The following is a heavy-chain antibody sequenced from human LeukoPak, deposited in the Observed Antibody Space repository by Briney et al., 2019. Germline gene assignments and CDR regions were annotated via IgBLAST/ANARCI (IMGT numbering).Heavy chain of an antibody. CDR2: VSSSTNTI. V-gene: IGHV3-48*02. CDR1: GFTFSSYT. D-gene: IGHD3-22*01. Sequence: GGSLRLSCAASGFTFSSYTMNWVRQAPGKGPEWVSSVSSSTNTIYYADSVKGRFTISRDNAKNPLYLQMNSLRDKDTAVFYCASSYSDSSGDFRRYFQHWGQGTLVTVSS. J-gene: IGHJ1*01. CDR3: ASSYSDSSGDFRRYFQH.